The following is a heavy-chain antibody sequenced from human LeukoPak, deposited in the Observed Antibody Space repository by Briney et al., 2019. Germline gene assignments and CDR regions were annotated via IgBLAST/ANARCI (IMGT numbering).Heavy chain of an antibody. D-gene: IGHD3-22*01. CDR2: ISAYNGNT. V-gene: IGHV1-18*01. CDR3: ARVLISEDSSGYFDY. Sequence: GASVKVSCKASGGTFSSYAISWVRQAPGQGLEWMGWISAYNGNTNYAQKLQGRVTMTTDTSTSTAYMELRSLRSDDTAVYYCARVLISEDSSGYFDYWGQGTLVTVSS. J-gene: IGHJ4*02. CDR1: GGTFSSYA.